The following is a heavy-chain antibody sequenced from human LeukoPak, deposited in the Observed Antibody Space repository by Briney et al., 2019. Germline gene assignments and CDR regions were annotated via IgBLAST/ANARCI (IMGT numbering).Heavy chain of an antibody. V-gene: IGHV1-69*13. CDR3: ARTPSLYYDSSGYYDPNFDY. CDR2: IIPIFGTA. J-gene: IGHJ4*02. Sequence: GASVKVSCKVSGYTLTELSMHWVRQAPGQGLEWMGGIIPIFGTANYAQKFQGRVTITADESTSTAYMELSSLRSEDTAVYYCARTPSLYYDSSGYYDPNFDYWGQGTLVTVSS. CDR1: GYTLTELS. D-gene: IGHD3-22*01.